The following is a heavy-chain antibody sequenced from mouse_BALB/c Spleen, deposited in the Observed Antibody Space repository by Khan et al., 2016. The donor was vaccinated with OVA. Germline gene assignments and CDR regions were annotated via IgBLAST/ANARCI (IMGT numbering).Heavy chain of an antibody. V-gene: IGHV1-77*01. CDR2: IFPGSDTP. J-gene: IGHJ3*01. CDR1: GYTFTDYI. Sequence: QVQLQQSGPELVKPGASLKVSCKASGYTFTDYIIGWVKQSTRQGLEWIGDIFPGSDTPYYNEKFKDKATLTADKSSNTAYMKLSSLTSEDSAVYCCARGGYSVFAYWGQGTLVTVSA. CDR3: ARGGYSVFAY.